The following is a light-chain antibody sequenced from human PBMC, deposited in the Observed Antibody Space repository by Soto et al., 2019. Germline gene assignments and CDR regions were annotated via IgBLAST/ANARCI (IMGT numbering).Light chain of an antibody. Sequence: SYELTQPTSVSVSPGQTASITCSGDKLGARFACWYQQKPGQSPVLVIYQDRRRPSGIPERFSGSNSGNTATLTISGAQARDEAYYYCQAWDSSTGVVFGGGTKLTVL. CDR1: KLGARF. CDR3: QAWDSSTGVV. CDR2: QDR. V-gene: IGLV3-1*01. J-gene: IGLJ2*01.